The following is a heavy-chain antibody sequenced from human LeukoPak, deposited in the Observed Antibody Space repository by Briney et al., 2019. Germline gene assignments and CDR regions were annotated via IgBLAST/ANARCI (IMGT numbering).Heavy chain of an antibody. CDR1: GDSIINYY. J-gene: IGHJ6*02. CDR2: IYYSGGT. Sequence: SETLSLTCTVSGDSIINYYWSWIRQPPGKGLEWIGYIYYSGGTNYNPSLKSRVTISVDTSKNQFSLKLSSVTAADTAVYYCARLLSFDYYYGMDVWGQGTTVTVSS. V-gene: IGHV4-59*08. D-gene: IGHD3-10*01. CDR3: ARLLSFDYYYGMDV.